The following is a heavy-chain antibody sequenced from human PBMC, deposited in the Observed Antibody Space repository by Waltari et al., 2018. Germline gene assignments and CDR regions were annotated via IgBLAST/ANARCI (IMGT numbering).Heavy chain of an antibody. Sequence: QVQLQESGPGLVKPSETLSLTCAVSGYSISSGYYWGWIRQPPGKGLEWVGSIYHSGSTYYNPSLKSRVTISVDTSKNQFSLKLSSVTAADTAVYYCARKGATHAFDIWGQGTMVTVSS. D-gene: IGHD1-26*01. CDR1: GYSISSGYY. V-gene: IGHV4-38-2*01. J-gene: IGHJ3*02. CDR2: IYHSGST. CDR3: ARKGATHAFDI.